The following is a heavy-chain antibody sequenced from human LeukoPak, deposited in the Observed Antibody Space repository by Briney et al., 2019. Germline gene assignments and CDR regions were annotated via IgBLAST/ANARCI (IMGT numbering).Heavy chain of an antibody. V-gene: IGHV4-59*08. CDR2: IYYSGST. CDR1: GGSISSYY. CDR3: ARVDTVMAYYFDL. D-gene: IGHD5-18*01. Sequence: SETLSLTCTVSGGSISSYYWSWIRQPPGKGLEWIGYIYYSGSTNYNPSLKSRVTISMDTSKNQFSLKLSSVTAADTAVYYCARVDTVMAYYFDLWGQGTLVTVSS. J-gene: IGHJ4*02.